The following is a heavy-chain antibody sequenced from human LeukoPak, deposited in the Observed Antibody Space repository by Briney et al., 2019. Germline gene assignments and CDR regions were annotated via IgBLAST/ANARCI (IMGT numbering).Heavy chain of an antibody. CDR1: GVSVSDYY. J-gene: IGHJ5*02. V-gene: IGHV4-34*01. D-gene: IGHD2-21*01. CDR2: VSPGGYT. Sequence: SETLSLTCAVSGVSVSDYYWSWIRQSPEKGLEWIGEVSPGGYTTYNPSLRSRVIISEDTSENQLSLNVTSLSAADMALYYCARIRCGRGQARCYNHWAQGSLVTVSS. CDR3: ARIRCGRGQARCYNH.